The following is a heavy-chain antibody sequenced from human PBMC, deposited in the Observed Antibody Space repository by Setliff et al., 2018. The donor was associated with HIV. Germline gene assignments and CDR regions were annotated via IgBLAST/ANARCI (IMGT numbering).Heavy chain of an antibody. CDR3: VRDRSSWNNYYYYGMDV. Sequence: GESLKISCAASGFTVSINYMSWVRQAPGKGLEWVSVLYSGGSTYYADSVKGRFTISRDNAKNSLYLQMNSLRVEDTAVYYCVRDRSSWNNYYYYGMDVWGQGTTVTVSS. J-gene: IGHJ6*02. D-gene: IGHD6-13*01. CDR1: GFTVSINY. V-gene: IGHV3-53*01. CDR2: LYSGGST.